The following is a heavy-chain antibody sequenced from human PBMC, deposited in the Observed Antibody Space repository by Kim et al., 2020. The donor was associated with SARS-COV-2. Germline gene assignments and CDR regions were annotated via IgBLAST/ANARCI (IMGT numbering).Heavy chain of an antibody. V-gene: IGHV1-2*06. CDR1: GYTFTGYY. CDR3: AGGPLTWINAFDI. J-gene: IGHJ3*02. Sequence: ASVKVSCKASGYTFTGYYMHWVRQAPGQGLEWMGRINPNSGGTNYAQKFQGRVTMTRDTSISTAYMELSRLRSDDTAVYYCAGGPLTWINAFDIWGQGTMVTVSS. CDR2: INPNSGGT. D-gene: IGHD5-12*01.